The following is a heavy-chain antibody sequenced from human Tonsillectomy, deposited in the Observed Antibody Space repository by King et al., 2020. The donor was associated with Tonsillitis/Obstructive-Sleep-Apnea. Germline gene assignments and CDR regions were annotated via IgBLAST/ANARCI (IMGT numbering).Heavy chain of an antibody. CDR2: IYYSGNT. CDR3: ARGGNHPKHPFDS. V-gene: IGHV4-59*02. Sequence: VQLQESGPGLVKPSETLSLTCSVSGGFVSGHYWTWLRQPPGKGLEWIGYIYYSGNTNYNPSLKSRVTLSVDTSKNQFSLKLSSMTAADTAVYYCARGGNHPKHPFDSWGQGTLVTVSS. D-gene: IGHD2/OR15-2a*01. CDR1: GGFVSGHY. J-gene: IGHJ5*01.